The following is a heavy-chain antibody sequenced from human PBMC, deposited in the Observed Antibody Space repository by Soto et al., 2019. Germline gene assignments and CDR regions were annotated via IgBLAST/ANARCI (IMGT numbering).Heavy chain of an antibody. Sequence: GASVKVSCKASGGTFSSYAISWVRQAPGQGLEWMGGIIPIFGTANYAQKFQGRVTITADESTSTAYMELSSLRSEDTAVYYCARIRHYYDSSGSKFWFDPWGQGTLVTVSS. CDR1: GGTFSSYA. D-gene: IGHD3-22*01. CDR3: ARIRHYYDSSGSKFWFDP. V-gene: IGHV1-69*13. CDR2: IIPIFGTA. J-gene: IGHJ5*02.